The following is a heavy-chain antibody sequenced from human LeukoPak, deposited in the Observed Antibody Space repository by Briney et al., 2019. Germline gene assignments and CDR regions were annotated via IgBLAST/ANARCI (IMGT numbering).Heavy chain of an antibody. CDR1: GYTFTGYY. CDR3: ARGRAYYDSSGIDY. Sequence: ASVKVSCKASGYTFTGYYMHWVRQAPGQGLEGVAWINSNSGVTSYAQNFQGRVTLTRDTSTSTAYLEVTRLRSDDTAVYYCARGRAYYDSSGIDYWGQGTLVTVSP. CDR2: INSNSGVT. V-gene: IGHV1-2*02. D-gene: IGHD3-22*01. J-gene: IGHJ4*02.